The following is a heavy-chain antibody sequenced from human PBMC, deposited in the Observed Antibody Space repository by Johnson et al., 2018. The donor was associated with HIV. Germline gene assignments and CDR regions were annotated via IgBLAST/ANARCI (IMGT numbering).Heavy chain of an antibody. J-gene: IGHJ3*02. CDR3: AREYYYDSSGTPVFDI. D-gene: IGHD3-22*01. Sequence: VQLVESGGGLVQPGGSLRLSCAASGFTFNTYWMTWVRQVPGKGLEWVANIKEDGSEKYYVDSVKGRFTISRDNAKNSLYLQINSLRAEDTAVYYCAREYYYDSSGTPVFDIWGQGTMVTVSS. CDR1: GFTFNTYW. CDR2: IKEDGSEK. V-gene: IGHV3-7*05.